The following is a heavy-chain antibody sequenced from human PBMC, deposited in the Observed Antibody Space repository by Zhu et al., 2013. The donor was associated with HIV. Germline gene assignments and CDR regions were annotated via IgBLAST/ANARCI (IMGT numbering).Heavy chain of an antibody. V-gene: IGHV1-69*01. Sequence: QVQLVQSGAEVKKPRSSVKVSCKASGGTFSNYAISWVRQAPGQGLEWMGGIIPIFGTANYAQKFQGRVTITADESTSTAYMELSSLRSEDTAVYYCARMDKGSCTATTCPDWFDPWGQGTLVTVSS. CDR3: ARMDKGSCTATTCPDWFDP. D-gene: IGHD2-8*02. CDR1: GGTFSNYA. CDR2: IIPIFGTA. J-gene: IGHJ5*02.